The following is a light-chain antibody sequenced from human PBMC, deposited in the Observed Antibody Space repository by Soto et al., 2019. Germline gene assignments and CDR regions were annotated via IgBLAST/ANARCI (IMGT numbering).Light chain of an antibody. CDR2: LGS. CDR1: QSLLHSNGYTY. Sequence: DIVMTQSPLSLPVTPGEPASISCRSSQSLLHSNGYTYLDWYLQKPGQSPQLVIYLGSNRASGVPHRFSCSGSGTDFTLKISRVEAEDVGVYYCMQALQSPLYTFGQGTKLEIK. CDR3: MQALQSPLYT. V-gene: IGKV2-28*01. J-gene: IGKJ2*01.